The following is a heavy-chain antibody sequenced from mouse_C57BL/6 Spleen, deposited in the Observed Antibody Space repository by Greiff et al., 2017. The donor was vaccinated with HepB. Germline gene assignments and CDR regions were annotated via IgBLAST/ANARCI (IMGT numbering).Heavy chain of an antibody. CDR2: IYPGDGDT. CDR3: ARRLIAPSSMDY. J-gene: IGHJ4*01. V-gene: IGHV1-82*01. Sequence: QVQLQQSGPELVKPGASVKISCKASGYAFSSSWMNWVKQRPGKGLEWIGRIYPGDGDTNYNGKFKGKATLTADKSSSTAYMQLSSLTSEDSAVYCCARRLIAPSSMDYWGQGTSVTVSS. D-gene: IGHD1-2*01. CDR1: GYAFSSSW.